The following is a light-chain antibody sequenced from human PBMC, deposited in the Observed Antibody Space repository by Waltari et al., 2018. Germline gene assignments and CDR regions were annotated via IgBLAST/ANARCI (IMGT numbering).Light chain of an antibody. CDR1: QTVDRY. CDR3: QKFNSAPYT. Sequence: EIVLTQSPATLSLSPGESATLSCRASQTVDRYLAWYQQRPGRAPRLLIYDASTLHSGVPSRFSGSGSGTEFTLTISSLQPEDVATYYCQKFNSAPYTFGQGTKLEIK. CDR2: DAS. J-gene: IGKJ2*01. V-gene: IGKV3-11*01.